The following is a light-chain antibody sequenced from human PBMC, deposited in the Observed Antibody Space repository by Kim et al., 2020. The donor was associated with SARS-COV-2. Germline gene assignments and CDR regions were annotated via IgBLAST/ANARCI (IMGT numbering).Light chain of an antibody. J-gene: IGKJ1*01. Sequence: STYVGESVNVTCRASQSIGSWLAWYQQKPGIAPKLLIYDASSWESGVPSRFSGSGSGTEFTLTVSSLQPDDFATDYCQQYNSYSTFGQGTKVDIK. CDR2: DAS. V-gene: IGKV1-5*01. CDR1: QSIGSW. CDR3: QQYNSYST.